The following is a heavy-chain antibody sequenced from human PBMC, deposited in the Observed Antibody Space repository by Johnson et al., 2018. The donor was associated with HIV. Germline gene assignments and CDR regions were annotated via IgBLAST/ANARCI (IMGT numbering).Heavy chain of an antibody. V-gene: IGHV3-30*02. J-gene: IGHJ3*02. Sequence: VQLVESGGGVVQPGGSLRLSCAASGFIFSTYGMHWVRQAPGKGLEWVAFIRYDGNNKYYADFVKGRFTISRDNSKNTLYLQMNSLRAEETAVYYCGALAGIVSAFDIWGQGTMVTVSS. D-gene: IGHD6-19*01. CDR1: GFIFSTYG. CDR3: GALAGIVSAFDI. CDR2: IRYDGNNK.